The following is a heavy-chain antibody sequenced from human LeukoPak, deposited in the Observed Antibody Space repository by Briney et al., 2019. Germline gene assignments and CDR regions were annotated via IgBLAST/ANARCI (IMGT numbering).Heavy chain of an antibody. CDR3: ASFYCSGGSCYQYYSYYYMDV. Sequence: SETLSLTCAVYGGSFSGYYWSWIRQPPGKGLEWIGDINQSGSTNYNPSLKSQVPISVDTSKNQFSLKLNSVTAADTAVYYCASFYCSGGSCYQYYSYYYMDVWGKGTTVTISS. V-gene: IGHV4-34*01. CDR1: GGSFSGYY. D-gene: IGHD2-15*01. CDR2: INQSGST. J-gene: IGHJ6*03.